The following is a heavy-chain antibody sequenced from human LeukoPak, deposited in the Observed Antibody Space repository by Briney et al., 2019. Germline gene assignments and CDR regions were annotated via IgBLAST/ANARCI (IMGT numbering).Heavy chain of an antibody. CDR1: GFTFSGYA. V-gene: IGHV3-30-3*01. Sequence: GGSLRLSCAASGFTFSGYAMHWVRQAPGKGLEWVAVISYDGSNKYYADSVKGRFTISRDNSKNALYLQMNSLRAEDTAVYYCARVDTAIPFDYWGQGTLVTVSS. CDR3: ARVDTAIPFDY. CDR2: ISYDGSNK. D-gene: IGHD5-18*01. J-gene: IGHJ4*02.